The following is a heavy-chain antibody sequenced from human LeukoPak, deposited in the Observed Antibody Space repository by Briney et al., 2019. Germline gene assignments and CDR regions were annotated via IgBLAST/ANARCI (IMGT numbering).Heavy chain of an antibody. CDR2: ISSDGSNT. J-gene: IGHJ4*02. V-gene: IGHV3-30*03. D-gene: IGHD1-14*01. CDR1: GFTFSSYG. CDR3: ARETTGYDY. Sequence: GGSLRLSCAASGFTFSSYGMHWVRQAPGKGLDWVAVISSDGSNTHYADSVKGRFTISRDNAKNTLYLQMNSLRAEDTAVYYCARETTGYDYWGQGTLVTVSS.